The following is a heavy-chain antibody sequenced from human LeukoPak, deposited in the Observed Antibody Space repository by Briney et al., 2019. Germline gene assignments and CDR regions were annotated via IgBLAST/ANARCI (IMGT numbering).Heavy chain of an antibody. CDR2: IYYTGST. CDR3: ARSRDYSFDY. V-gene: IGHV4-39*07. J-gene: IGHJ4*02. D-gene: IGHD2-21*02. CDR1: GVSISSISYY. Sequence: SETLSLTCTISGVSISSISYYWGWIRQPPGKGLEWIGSIYYTGSTYYNPSLKSRVTVSVDTSKNQFSLKVNSVTAADTAVYYCARSRDYSFDYWGQGTLVTVSS.